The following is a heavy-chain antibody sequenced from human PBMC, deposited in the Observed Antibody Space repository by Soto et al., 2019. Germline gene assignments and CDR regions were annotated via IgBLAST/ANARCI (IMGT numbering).Heavy chain of an antibody. CDR1: GFTFSSYS. CDR2: ISSSSSYI. D-gene: IGHD3-10*01. Sequence: GGSLRLSCAASGFTFSSYSMNWVRQAPGKGLEWVSSISSSSSYIYYADSVKGRFTISRDNAKNSLYLQMNSLRAEDTAVYYCARVQSMVRGVINEPSHYYYYYMDVWGKGTTVTVSS. CDR3: ARVQSMVRGVINEPSHYYYYYMDV. V-gene: IGHV3-21*01. J-gene: IGHJ6*03.